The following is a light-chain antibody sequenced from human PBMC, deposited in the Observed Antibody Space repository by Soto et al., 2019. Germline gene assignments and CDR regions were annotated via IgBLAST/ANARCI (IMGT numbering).Light chain of an antibody. CDR2: EVN. Sequence: QSALTQPRSVSGSPGQSVTISCTGTSSDVGGYNYVSWYQQHPGKAPKLIIYEVNKWPSGVTDRFSGSKSGNTASLTISGLQSEDEADYYCCSYAGNYIRLFGGGTKLTVL. CDR3: CSYAGNYIRL. J-gene: IGLJ2*01. CDR1: SSDVGGYNY. V-gene: IGLV2-11*01.